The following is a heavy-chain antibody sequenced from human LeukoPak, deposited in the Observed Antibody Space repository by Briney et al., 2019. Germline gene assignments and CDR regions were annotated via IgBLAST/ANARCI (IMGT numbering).Heavy chain of an antibody. D-gene: IGHD3-10*01. CDR2: IYSGGST. CDR1: GFTVSSNY. Sequence: GSLRLSCAASGFTVSSNYMSWVRQAPGKGLEWVSVIYSGGSTYYADSVKGRFTISRDNSKNTLYLQMNSLRAEDTAVYHCARDPGYYYGMDVWGQGTTVTVSS. J-gene: IGHJ6*02. CDR3: ARDPGYYYGMDV. V-gene: IGHV3-66*01.